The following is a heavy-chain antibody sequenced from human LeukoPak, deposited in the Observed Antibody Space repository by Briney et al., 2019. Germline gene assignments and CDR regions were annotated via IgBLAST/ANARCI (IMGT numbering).Heavy chain of an antibody. CDR3: ARGAWTFDY. J-gene: IGHJ4*02. V-gene: IGHV3-7*01. Sequence: GGSLRLSCVASGFTFSSYWMSWVRQAPGKGLEWVANIKQDGSEKYYVDSVKGRCTISRDNAKNSLYLQMNSLRAEDTAVYYCARGAWTFDYWGQGTLVSVSS. CDR2: IKQDGSEK. D-gene: IGHD3/OR15-3a*01. CDR1: GFTFSSYW.